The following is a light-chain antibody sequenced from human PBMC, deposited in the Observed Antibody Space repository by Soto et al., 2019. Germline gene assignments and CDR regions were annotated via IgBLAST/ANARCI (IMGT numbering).Light chain of an antibody. Sequence: QLVLTQSPSASASLGASVKLTCTLSSGHSNYAIAWHQQQPEKGPRYLMKLNSDGSHSKGDGIPDRFSGSSSGAERYLTISSLQSEDEAAYYCQTWDTGIRVFGGGTKLTVL. CDR1: SGHSNYA. CDR3: QTWDTGIRV. CDR2: LNSDGSH. J-gene: IGLJ2*01. V-gene: IGLV4-69*01.